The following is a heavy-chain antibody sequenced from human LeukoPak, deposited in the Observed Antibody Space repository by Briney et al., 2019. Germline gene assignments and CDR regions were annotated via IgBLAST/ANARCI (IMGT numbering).Heavy chain of an antibody. Sequence: GGSLRLSCAASGFTFSSYAMSWVRQAPGEGLEWVSAISGSGVSTYYADSVKGRFTISRDNSKNTLYLQMNSLRAEDTAVYYCAELGYCSGGSCYEYYFDYWGQGTLVTVSS. CDR2: ISGSGVST. CDR1: GFTFSSYA. V-gene: IGHV3-23*01. D-gene: IGHD2-15*01. CDR3: AELGYCSGGSCYEYYFDY. J-gene: IGHJ4*02.